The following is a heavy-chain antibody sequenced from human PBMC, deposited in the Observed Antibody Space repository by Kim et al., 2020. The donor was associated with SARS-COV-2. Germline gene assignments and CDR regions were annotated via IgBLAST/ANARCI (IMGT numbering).Heavy chain of an antibody. J-gene: IGHJ4*02. CDR1: GFTFSSYA. V-gene: IGHV3-23*01. D-gene: IGHD5-12*01. Sequence: GGSLRLSCAASGFTFSSYAMSWVRQAPGKGLEWVSAISGSGGSTYYVDSVKGRFTISRDNSKNTLYLQMNSLRAEDTAVYYCAKGTGRLRWLPRPEYYFDYWGQGTLVTVSS. CDR3: AKGTGRLRWLPRPEYYFDY. CDR2: ISGSGGST.